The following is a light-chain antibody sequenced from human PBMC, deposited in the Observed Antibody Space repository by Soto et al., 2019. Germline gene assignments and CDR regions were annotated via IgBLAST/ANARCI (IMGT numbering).Light chain of an antibody. J-gene: IGKJ4*01. Sequence: DVVMTQSPLSLPVTLGQPASISCKSSQSLVSSDGNTYLHWFQQRPGQSPRRLIYQVSNRDSGVPDRFSGSGSGTDFTLKISRVEAEDVGIYYCMQGTHWPPITFGGGTRVEI. CDR2: QVS. CDR3: MQGTHWPPIT. V-gene: IGKV2-30*01. CDR1: QSLVSSDGNTY.